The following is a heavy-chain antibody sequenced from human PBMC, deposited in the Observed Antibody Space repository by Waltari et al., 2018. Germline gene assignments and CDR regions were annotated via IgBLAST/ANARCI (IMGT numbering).Heavy chain of an antibody. V-gene: IGHV4-38-2*02. J-gene: IGHJ3*02. CDR3: ARGVAGWSAFDI. Sequence: QLQLQESGPGLVKPSETLSLTCTVSGGSISSGSYSGWIRQPPGKGLEWIGSIYHSGSTYYNPSLKSRVTISVDTSKNQFSLKLSSVTAADTAVYYCARGVAGWSAFDIWGQGTMVTVSS. CDR1: GGSISSGSY. D-gene: IGHD6-19*01. CDR2: IYHSGST.